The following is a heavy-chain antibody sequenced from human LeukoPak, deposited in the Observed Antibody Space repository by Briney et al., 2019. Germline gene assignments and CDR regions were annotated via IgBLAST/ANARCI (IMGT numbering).Heavy chain of an antibody. CDR2: ISHSGNT. CDR3: ARRGYVWGSLGY. J-gene: IGHJ4*02. D-gene: IGHD3-16*01. CDR1: GGSISSSNW. Sequence: SGTLSLTCVVSGGSISSSNWWSWVRQPPGKGLEWIGEISHSGNTNFSPSLKSRVTISVDKSKNQFSLKLSSVTAADTAVYYCARRGYVWGSLGYWGQGTLVTVSS. V-gene: IGHV4-4*02.